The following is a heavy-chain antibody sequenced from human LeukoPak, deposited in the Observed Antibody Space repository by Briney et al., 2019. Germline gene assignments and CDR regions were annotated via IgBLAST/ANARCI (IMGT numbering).Heavy chain of an antibody. D-gene: IGHD1-26*01. CDR3: ARTPVGYYFDY. Sequence: QPGGSLSLSCAVFGFTVTSYEMNWVRQAPGKGLEWVSYISSSGRTIYYADSVKGRFTISRDNAKNSLYLQMNSPRAEDTAVYYCARTPVGYYFDYWGQGTLVTVSS. CDR2: ISSSGRTI. CDR1: GFTVTSYE. J-gene: IGHJ4*02. V-gene: IGHV3-48*03.